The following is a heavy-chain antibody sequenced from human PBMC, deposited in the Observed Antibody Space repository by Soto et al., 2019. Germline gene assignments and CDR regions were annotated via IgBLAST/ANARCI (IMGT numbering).Heavy chain of an antibody. J-gene: IGHJ6*02. Sequence: QVQLQESGPGLVKPSGTLSLTCAVSAGSISSRNWWTWVRQSPGKGLEWIGEIHHSGSTNYNPSLKSRVTISVDSSKNQFSLKLTSVTAADTAVYHCARTSYYDSSGYYGMDVWGQGTTVTVSS. CDR3: ARTSYYDSSGYYGMDV. CDR1: AGSISSRNW. V-gene: IGHV4-4*02. D-gene: IGHD3-22*01. CDR2: IHHSGST.